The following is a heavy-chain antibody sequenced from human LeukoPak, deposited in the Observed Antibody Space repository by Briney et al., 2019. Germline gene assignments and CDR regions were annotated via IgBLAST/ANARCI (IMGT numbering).Heavy chain of an antibody. CDR1: GGSISSGGYY. J-gene: IGHJ4*02. Sequence: SETLSLTCTVSGGSISSGGYYWSWIRQHPGKGLEWIGYIYYSGSTYYNPSLKSRFTISVDTSKNQFSLKLSSVTAADTAVYYCARSAEDYGDYDYWGQGTLVTVSS. V-gene: IGHV4-31*03. D-gene: IGHD4-17*01. CDR2: IYYSGST. CDR3: ARSAEDYGDYDY.